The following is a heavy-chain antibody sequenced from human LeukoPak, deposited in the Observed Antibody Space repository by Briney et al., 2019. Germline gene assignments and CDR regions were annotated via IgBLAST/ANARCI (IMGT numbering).Heavy chain of an antibody. CDR2: ISSSGSTI. CDR3: ARRSPHDSEYYYDSSGSPPNAFDI. Sequence: GGSLRLSCAASGFTFSDYYMSWIRQAPGKGREWGSYISSSGSTIYYADSVKGRFTISRDNAKNSLYLQMNRLRAEDTAVYYCARRSPHDSEYYYDSSGSPPNAFDIWGQGTMVTVSS. J-gene: IGHJ3*02. D-gene: IGHD3-22*01. CDR1: GFTFSDYY. V-gene: IGHV3-11*01.